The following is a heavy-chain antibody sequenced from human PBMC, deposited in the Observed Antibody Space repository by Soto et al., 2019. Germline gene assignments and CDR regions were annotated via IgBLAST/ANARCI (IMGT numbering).Heavy chain of an antibody. J-gene: IGHJ4*02. CDR2: IHHSGST. V-gene: IGHV4-4*02. CDR3: ARDQGSHPGD. CDR1: GVSISSDNW. Sequence: QVQLQESGPGLVRPSGTVSLTCAVSGVSISSDNWWSWVRQPPGKALEWIGEIHHSGSTNYNPSLTSRVTMSVVPSKDLFSLTLNSVTAADTASYYCARDQGSHPGDWGQGTLVSVSS. D-gene: IGHD6-13*01.